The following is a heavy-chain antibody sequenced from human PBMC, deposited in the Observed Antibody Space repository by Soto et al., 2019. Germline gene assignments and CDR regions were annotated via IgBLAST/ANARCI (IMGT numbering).Heavy chain of an antibody. CDR2: SIPIFGTA. J-gene: IGHJ4*02. Sequence: QVQLVQSGAEVKKPGSSVKVSCKASGGTFSSYAISWVRQAPGQGLEWMGGSIPIFGTANYAQKFQGRVTITADESTSTXYXXLSSLRSEDTAVYYCARESRYCSGGSCYFLPGIDYWGQGTLVTVSS. CDR3: ARESRYCSGGSCYFLPGIDY. CDR1: GGTFSSYA. V-gene: IGHV1-69*12. D-gene: IGHD2-15*01.